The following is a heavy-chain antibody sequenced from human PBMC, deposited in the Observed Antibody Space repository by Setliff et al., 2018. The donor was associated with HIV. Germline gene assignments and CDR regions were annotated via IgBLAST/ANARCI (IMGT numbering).Heavy chain of an antibody. J-gene: IGHJ3*02. V-gene: IGHV4-59*01. CDR1: GGSISSYY. D-gene: IGHD3-22*01. CDR3: ARVSGYYDSSGYNCDAFDI. CDR2: IYYSGST. Sequence: SETLSLTCTVSGGSISSYYWSWIRQPPGKGLEWIGYIYYSGSTNYNPSLKSRVTISVDTSKNQFSLNLSSVTAADTAVYYCARVSGYYDSSGYNCDAFDIWGQGTMVTVSS.